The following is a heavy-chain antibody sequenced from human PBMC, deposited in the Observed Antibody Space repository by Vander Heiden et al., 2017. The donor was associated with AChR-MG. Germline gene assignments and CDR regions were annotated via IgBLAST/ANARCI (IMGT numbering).Heavy chain of an antibody. CDR3: ARTTPRGNYVDP. CDR2: IYYSGST. V-gene: IGHV4-59*01. CDR1: GDSISAFY. J-gene: IGHJ5*02. Sequence: QVQLQESGPGLVKSSETLSLTCTVSGDSISAFYWSWIRQPPGKGLEWIGYIYYSGSTTYNPSLQSRVTISIDRSKNQISLRLTSVTSADTAVYYCARTTPRGNYVDPWGQGTRVTVSS. D-gene: IGHD1-7*01.